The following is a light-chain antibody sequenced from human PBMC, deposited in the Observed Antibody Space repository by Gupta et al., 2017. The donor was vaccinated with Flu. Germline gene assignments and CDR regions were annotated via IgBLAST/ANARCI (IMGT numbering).Light chain of an antibody. V-gene: IGLV2-8*01. CDR3: SSNAGGNHGV. Sequence: NEVAGYKYVSCYQQYTGKTPGLMNYESNKRPGGVPRRFSASKSSNAAPLTVSGLQAEDDACYCCSSNAGGNHGVFGGGTKLTVL. CDR2: ESN. J-gene: IGLJ3*02. CDR1: NEVAGYKY.